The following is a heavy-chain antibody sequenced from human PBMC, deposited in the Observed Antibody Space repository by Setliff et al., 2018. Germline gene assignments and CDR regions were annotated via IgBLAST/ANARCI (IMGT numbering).Heavy chain of an antibody. CDR2: LNNDGTTI. V-gene: IGHV3-48*04. CDR1: GFTFSTYG. CDR3: VRDATSGWMLTN. Sequence: GGSLRLSCAASGFTFSTYGLNWVRQAPGKGLEWISYLNNDGTTIYYADSVRGRFTISRDNARDSLYLQMNSLRAEDTAVYYCVRDATSGWMLTNWGQGTLVTVSS. D-gene: IGHD1-26*01. J-gene: IGHJ4*02.